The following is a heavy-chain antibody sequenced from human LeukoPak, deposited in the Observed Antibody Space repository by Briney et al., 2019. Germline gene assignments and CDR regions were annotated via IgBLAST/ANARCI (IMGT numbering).Heavy chain of an antibody. J-gene: IGHJ4*02. CDR3: ARGGRYFDWLLGY. V-gene: IGHV3-48*03. CDR2: ISSSGRTI. CDR1: GFTFSSYE. Sequence: GGSLRLSCAASGFTFSSYEMNWVRQAPGKGLEWVSYISSSGRTIYYADSVKGRFTISRDNAKNSLYLQMNSLRAEDTAVYYCARGGRYFDWLLGYWGQGTLVTVSS. D-gene: IGHD3-9*01.